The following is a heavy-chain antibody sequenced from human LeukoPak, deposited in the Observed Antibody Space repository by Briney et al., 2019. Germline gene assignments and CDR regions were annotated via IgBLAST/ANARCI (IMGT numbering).Heavy chain of an antibody. CDR2: INSDGSSS. V-gene: IGHV3-74*01. D-gene: IGHD3-10*01. CDR3: ARGGSGIPANFDY. CDR1: GFTFSSYW. J-gene: IGHJ4*02. Sequence: PGGSLRLSCAASGFTFSSYWMHWVRQAPGKGLVWVSRINSDGSSSSYADSVKGRFTISRDNAKNTLYLQMNSLRAEDTAVYYCARGGSGIPANFDYWGQGTLVTVSS.